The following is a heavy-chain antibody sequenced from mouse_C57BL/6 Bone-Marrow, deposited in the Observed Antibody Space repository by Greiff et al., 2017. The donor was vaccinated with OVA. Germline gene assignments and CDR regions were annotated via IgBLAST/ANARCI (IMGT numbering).Heavy chain of an antibody. J-gene: IGHJ1*03. CDR2: IDPEDGDT. CDR1: GFNIKDYY. Sequence: VQLQQSGAELVRPGASVKLSCTASGFNIKDYYMHWVKQRPEQGLEWIGRIDPEDGDTEYAPKFQGKATMTADTSSNTAYLQLSSLTSEDTAVYYGTFCYSDDEWYFDVWGTGTTVTVSS. V-gene: IGHV14-1*01. CDR3: TFCYSDDEWYFDV. D-gene: IGHD2-12*01.